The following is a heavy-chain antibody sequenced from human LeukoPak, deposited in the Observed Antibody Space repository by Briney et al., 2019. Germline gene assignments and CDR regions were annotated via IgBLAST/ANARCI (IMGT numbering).Heavy chain of an antibody. CDR1: GGSISSGGYY. V-gene: IGHV4-31*03. J-gene: IGHJ4*02. CDR2: IYYSGST. Sequence: PSETLSLTCTVSGGSISSGGYYWSWIRQHPGKGLEWIGYIYYSGSTYYNPSLKSRVTISVDTSKNQFSLRLSSVTAADTAVYYCARVNVWGSYRYKPEPIDYWGQGTLVTVSS. CDR3: ARVNVWGSYRYKPEPIDY. D-gene: IGHD3-16*02.